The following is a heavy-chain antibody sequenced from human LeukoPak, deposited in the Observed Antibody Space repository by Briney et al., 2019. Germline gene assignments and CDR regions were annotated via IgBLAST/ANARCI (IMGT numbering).Heavy chain of an antibody. J-gene: IGHJ4*02. Sequence: GGSLRLSCAASGFTFSGSSMSWVRQAPGKGLEWVSSISSSSSYIYYADSVKGRFTVSRDNAKNSLYLLMNSLRAEDTAVYYCARTTVVTLIDYWGQGTLVTVSS. CDR2: ISSSSSYI. V-gene: IGHV3-21*01. CDR3: ARTTVVTLIDY. CDR1: GFTFSGSS. D-gene: IGHD4-23*01.